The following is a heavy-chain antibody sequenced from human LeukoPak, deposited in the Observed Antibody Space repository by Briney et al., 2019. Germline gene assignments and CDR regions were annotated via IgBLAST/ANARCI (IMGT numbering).Heavy chain of an antibody. D-gene: IGHD2-2*01. CDR2: IKQDGSEK. V-gene: IGHV3-7*05. J-gene: IGHJ6*02. CDR1: GFTFSSYW. Sequence: GGSLRLSCAASGFTFSSYWMSWVRQAPGKGLEWVANIKQDGSEKYYVDSVKGRFTISRDNAKNSLYLQMNSLRAEDTAVYYCARDGPPRYCSSTSCYVSTYYYYGMDVWGRGTTVTVSS. CDR3: ARDGPPRYCSSTSCYVSTYYYYGMDV.